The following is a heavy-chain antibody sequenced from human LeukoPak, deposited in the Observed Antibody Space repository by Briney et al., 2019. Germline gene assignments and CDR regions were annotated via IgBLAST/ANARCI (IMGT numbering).Heavy chain of an antibody. Sequence: QPGGSLRLSCSVSGFTFSTHAMYWGRQAPGKGLEYVSGISSNGGSTNYADSVKGRFTISRDNSKNTLYLQMSSLRAEDTAVYYCVKSDRPDYADFGLGSWGQGTLVTVSS. J-gene: IGHJ5*02. CDR1: GFTFSTHA. V-gene: IGHV3-64D*06. D-gene: IGHD4-17*01. CDR2: ISSNGGST. CDR3: VKSDRPDYADFGLGS.